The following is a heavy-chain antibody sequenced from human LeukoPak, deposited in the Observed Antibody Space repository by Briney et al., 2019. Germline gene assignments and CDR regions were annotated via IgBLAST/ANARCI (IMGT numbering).Heavy chain of an antibody. D-gene: IGHD3-22*01. CDR2: ISGSGGST. CDR3: ARSTTYYYDSSGYYVFDY. Sequence: GGSLRLSCAASGFTFSSYAMSWVRQAPGNGLEWVSAISGSGGSTYYADSVKGRFTISRDNSKNTLYLQMNSLRAEDTAVYYCARSTTYYYDSSGYYVFDYWGQGTLVTVSS. J-gene: IGHJ4*02. CDR1: GFTFSSYA. V-gene: IGHV3-23*01.